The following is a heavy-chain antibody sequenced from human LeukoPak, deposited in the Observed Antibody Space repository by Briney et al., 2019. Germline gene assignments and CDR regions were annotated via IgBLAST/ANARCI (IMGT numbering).Heavy chain of an antibody. Sequence: GGSLRLSCAASGFTFSSYAMSWVRQAPGKGLEWVSAISGSDGSTYYADSVKGRFTISRDNSKNTLYLQMNSLRAEDTAVYYCAKDDGDTVVVVAAHSETGSLDYWGQGTLVTVSS. V-gene: IGHV3-23*01. D-gene: IGHD2-15*01. CDR1: GFTFSSYA. CDR3: AKDDGDTVVVVAAHSETGSLDY. CDR2: ISGSDGST. J-gene: IGHJ4*02.